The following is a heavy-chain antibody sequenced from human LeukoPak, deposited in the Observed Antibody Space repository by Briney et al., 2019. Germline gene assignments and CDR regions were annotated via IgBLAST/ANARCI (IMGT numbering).Heavy chain of an antibody. CDR2: IYYSGST. CDR3: ARDIIVGGYSYGYDY. Sequence: SETLSLTCTVSGGSISGYYWSWIRQPPGKGLEWIGFIYYSGSTNYNPSLKSRVSISVDTSKNQFSLKLSSVTAADTAVYYCARDIIVGGYSYGYDYWGQGTLVTVSS. CDR1: GGSISGYY. V-gene: IGHV4-59*01. J-gene: IGHJ4*02. D-gene: IGHD5-18*01.